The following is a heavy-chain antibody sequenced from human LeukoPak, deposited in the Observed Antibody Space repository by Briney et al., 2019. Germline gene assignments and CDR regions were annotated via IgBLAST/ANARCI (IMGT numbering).Heavy chain of an antibody. J-gene: IGHJ5*02. CDR3: AKDLSGVLLRFGEFDP. Sequence: PGGSLRLSCAASGFTFDDYAMHWVRQAPGKGLEWVSGISWNSGSIGYADSVKGRFTISRDNAKNSLYLQMNSLRAEDTALYYCAKDLSGVLLRFGEFDPWGQGTLVTVSS. CDR1: GFTFDDYA. D-gene: IGHD3-10*01. CDR2: ISWNSGSI. V-gene: IGHV3-9*01.